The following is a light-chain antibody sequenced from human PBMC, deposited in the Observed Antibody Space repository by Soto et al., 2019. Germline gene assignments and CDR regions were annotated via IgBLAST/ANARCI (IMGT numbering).Light chain of an antibody. V-gene: IGLV2-8*01. J-gene: IGLJ1*01. CDR1: KKDIGVYDF. CDR2: EVV. CDR3: KSYAGRNTYV. Sequence: QTVLTQPPSASGSPGHSVTISCTGTKKDIGVYDFVSWYQHHPGKAPRLIIYEVVQRPSGVPDRFSGSKSGNTASLTVSGLQAADEADYFCKSYAGRNTYVFGSGTKVTVL.